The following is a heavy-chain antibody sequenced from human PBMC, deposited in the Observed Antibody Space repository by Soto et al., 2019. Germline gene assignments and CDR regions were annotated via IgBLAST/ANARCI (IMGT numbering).Heavy chain of an antibody. CDR3: ARGRLVPAVNFDY. J-gene: IGHJ4*02. CDR1: GGSITSYD. D-gene: IGHD2-2*01. V-gene: IGHV4-59*12. CDR2: IYHSGTS. Sequence: SETLSLTCTVSGGSITSYDWSWIRQPPGKGLEWIGYIYHSGTSYYNPSLKSRVTMSVDGSKNQFSLKVKSVTAADTAVYYCARGRLVPAVNFDYWGPGTLVTVSS.